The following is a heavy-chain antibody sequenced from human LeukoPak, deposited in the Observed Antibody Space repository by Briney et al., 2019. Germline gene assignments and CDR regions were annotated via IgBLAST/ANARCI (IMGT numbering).Heavy chain of an antibody. CDR2: ISESGAGK. CDR1: GFSLSDYY. Sequence: GGSLRLSCAASGFSLSDYYMSWIRQAPGKGLEWVADISESGAGKFYADSVKGRFTISRDNVKKSLYLQMSTLRAEDTAVYYCARRSYTTHFFDYWGQGTLVTVSS. V-gene: IGHV3-11*01. J-gene: IGHJ4*02. D-gene: IGHD1-1*01. CDR3: ARRSYTTHFFDY.